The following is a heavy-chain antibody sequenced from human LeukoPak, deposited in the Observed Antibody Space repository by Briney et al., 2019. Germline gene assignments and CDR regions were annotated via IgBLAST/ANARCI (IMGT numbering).Heavy chain of an antibody. CDR3: AKDISDKRNYFDY. D-gene: IGHD2-15*01. Sequence: GGSLRLSCAASGFTFSSYCMNWVRQAPGKGLEWVSSISSSSSYIYYADSVKGRFTISRDNSRNSLYLQMNSLRTEDTALYYCAKDISDKRNYFDYWGQGTLVTVSS. V-gene: IGHV3-21*04. J-gene: IGHJ4*02. CDR1: GFTFSSYC. CDR2: ISSSSSYI.